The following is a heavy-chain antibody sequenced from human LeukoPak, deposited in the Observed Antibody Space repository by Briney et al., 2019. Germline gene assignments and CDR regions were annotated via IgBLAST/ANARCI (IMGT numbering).Heavy chain of an antibody. J-gene: IGHJ5*02. CDR3: ARSVGSSWYGGFDP. V-gene: IGHV4-59*01. CDR1: GGSISYYY. D-gene: IGHD6-13*01. CDR2: ISKKGGT. Sequence: PSETLSLTCTISGGSISYYYWSWIRQPPGKGLECIGYISKKGGTYYNPSLKSRVTISVDTSKNQFSLKLSSVTAADTAVYYCARSVGSSWYGGFDPWGQGTLVTVSS.